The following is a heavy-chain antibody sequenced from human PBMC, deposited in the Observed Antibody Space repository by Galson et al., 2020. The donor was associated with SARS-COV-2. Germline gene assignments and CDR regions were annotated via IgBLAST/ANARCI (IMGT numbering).Heavy chain of an antibody. Sequence: ASVKVSCKASGYTFTDHYMHWVRQAPGQGLEWMGWINPKSGGTKYPQKFQGRVTMTRDTSISTAYMEVSRLTSDDTAVYYCARMQSGYTSGGGYWGQGTLVAVSS. D-gene: IGHD6-19*01. CDR1: GYTFTDHY. J-gene: IGHJ4*02. CDR3: ARMQSGYTSGGGY. CDR2: INPKSGGT. V-gene: IGHV1-2*02.